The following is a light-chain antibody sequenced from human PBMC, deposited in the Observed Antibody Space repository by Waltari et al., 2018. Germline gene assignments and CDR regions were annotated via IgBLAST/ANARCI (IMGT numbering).Light chain of an antibody. Sequence: DIQMTQSPSSLSASVGDRVTITCQASEDIKEFLNWYKQRPGKAPQLLIYDASKLATGVPSRFSGSGSGTSFTLTIGSLQPEDASSYYCQQYNILPYAFGQGTKVEI. CDR3: QQYNILPYA. CDR2: DAS. J-gene: IGKJ2*01. V-gene: IGKV1-33*01. CDR1: EDIKEF.